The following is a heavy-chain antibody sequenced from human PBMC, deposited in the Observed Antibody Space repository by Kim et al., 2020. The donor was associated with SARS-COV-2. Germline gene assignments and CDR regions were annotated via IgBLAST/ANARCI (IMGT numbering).Heavy chain of an antibody. Sequence: SETLSLTCTVSGGSINSGGYYWSWIRQHPGKGLEWIGYIYYSGSTYYNPSLKSRVTLSVDTSKNQFSLKLSSVTAADTAVYYCARASITIIVVQAFDIWGQGTMVTVSS. V-gene: IGHV4-31*03. CDR1: GGSINSGGYY. CDR2: IYYSGST. D-gene: IGHD3-22*01. CDR3: ARASITIIVVQAFDI. J-gene: IGHJ3*02.